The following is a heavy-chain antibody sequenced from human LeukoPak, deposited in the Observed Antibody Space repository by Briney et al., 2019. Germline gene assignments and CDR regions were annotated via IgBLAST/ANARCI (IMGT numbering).Heavy chain of an antibody. CDR1: GGSISSYY. D-gene: IGHD4-17*01. V-gene: IGHV4-34*01. CDR2: INHSGST. Sequence: SETLSLTCTVSGGSISSYYWSWLRQPPGKGLEWIGEINHSGSTNYNPSLKSRVTISVDTSENQFSLKLSSVTAADTAVYYCARPRDMTTVTTQAFDIWGQGTMVTVSS. J-gene: IGHJ3*02. CDR3: ARPRDMTTVTTQAFDI.